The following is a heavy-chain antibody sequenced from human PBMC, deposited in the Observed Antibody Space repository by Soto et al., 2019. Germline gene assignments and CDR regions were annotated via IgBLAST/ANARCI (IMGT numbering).Heavy chain of an antibody. CDR2: ISYDGSNK. CDR1: GFTFSSYG. V-gene: IGHV3-30*18. J-gene: IGHJ4*02. D-gene: IGHD6-13*01. CDR3: AKDQSGGDSSSWSFDY. Sequence: GGSLRLSCAASGFTFSSYGMHWVRQAPGKGLEWVAVISYDGSNKYYADSVKGRFTISRDNSKNTLYLQMNSLRAEDTAVYYCAKDQSGGDSSSWSFDYWGQGTLVTVSS.